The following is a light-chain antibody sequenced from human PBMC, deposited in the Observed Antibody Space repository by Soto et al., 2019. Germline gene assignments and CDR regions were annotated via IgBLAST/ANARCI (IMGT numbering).Light chain of an antibody. J-gene: IGKJ1*01. Sequence: EIVLTQSPATLSSFPGDRVTLSCRASQYINTRLAWYQHRPGQAPRLLIYQTSIRAAGIPARFSASGSGKDFTLTISDVQPEDFALYYCHQRKSWPRTFGQGTKVDI. V-gene: IGKV3-11*01. CDR2: QTS. CDR3: HQRKSWPRT. CDR1: QYINTR.